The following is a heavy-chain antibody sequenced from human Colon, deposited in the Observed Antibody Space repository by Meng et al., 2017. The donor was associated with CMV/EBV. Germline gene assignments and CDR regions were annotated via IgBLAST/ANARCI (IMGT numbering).Heavy chain of an antibody. Sequence: GGSLRLSCAASGFIFSGYAMHWARHPPGKGLEWVAVISYDGSNKYYPDSVKGRFTVSGDNPDNTIYLQLDSLRPEDTALYYCARSKSEVLTDWGQGTLVTVSS. J-gene: IGHJ4*02. CDR1: GFIFSGYA. CDR2: ISYDGSNK. CDR3: ARSKSEVLTD. V-gene: IGHV3-30*04. D-gene: IGHD3-22*01.